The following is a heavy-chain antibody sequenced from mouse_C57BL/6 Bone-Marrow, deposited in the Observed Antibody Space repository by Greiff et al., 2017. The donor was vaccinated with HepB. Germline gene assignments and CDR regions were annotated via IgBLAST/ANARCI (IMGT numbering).Heavy chain of an antibody. CDR1: GFSLTSYA. D-gene: IGHD1-1*01. CDR3: ARTHGSSSRYFDV. J-gene: IGHJ1*03. CDR2: IWTGGGT. V-gene: IGHV2-9-1*01. Sequence: VKLMESGPGLVAPSQSLSITCTVSGFSLTSYAISWVRQPPGKGLEWLGVIWTGGGTNYNSAPKSRLSISKDNSKSQVFLKMNSLQTDDTARYYCARTHGSSSRYFDVWGTGTTVTVSS.